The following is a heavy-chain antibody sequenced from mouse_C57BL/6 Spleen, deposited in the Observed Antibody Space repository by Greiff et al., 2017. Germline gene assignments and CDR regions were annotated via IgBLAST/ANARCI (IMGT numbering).Heavy chain of an antibody. D-gene: IGHD4-1*01. V-gene: IGHV5-9-1*02. CDR3: TRDRFNCDWFAY. J-gene: IGHJ3*01. CDR2: ISSGGDYT. Sequence: EVKLMESGEGLVKPGGSLKLSCAASGFTFSSYAMSWVRQTPEKRLEWVAYISSGGDYTYSADTVKGRFTISRDNARNTLYLQMSSLKSADTAMFYCTRDRFNCDWFAYWGQGTLVTVSA. CDR1: GFTFSSYA.